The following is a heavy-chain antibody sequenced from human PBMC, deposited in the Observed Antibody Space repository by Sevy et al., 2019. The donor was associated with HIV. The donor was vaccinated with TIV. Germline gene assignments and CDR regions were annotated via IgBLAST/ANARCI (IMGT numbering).Heavy chain of an antibody. D-gene: IGHD4-17*01. Sequence: GGSLRLSCAASGFTFTSYSMNWVRQAPGKGLEWISYISSDGTTIYYVESVKGRFTISRDNANNALYLQMISLRDEDTAVYYCARNCYGDYIIDSWGQGTPVTVSS. CDR2: ISSDGTTI. CDR3: ARNCYGDYIIDS. V-gene: IGHV3-48*02. CDR1: GFTFTSYS. J-gene: IGHJ4*02.